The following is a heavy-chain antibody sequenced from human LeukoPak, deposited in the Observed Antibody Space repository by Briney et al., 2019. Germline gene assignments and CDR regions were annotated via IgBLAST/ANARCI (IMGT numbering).Heavy chain of an antibody. D-gene: IGHD1-1*01. CDR2: IYPGYYAT. CDR1: GHNLAAFW. V-gene: IGHV5-51*01. CDR3: VRHTYPTSPRGYLDP. J-gene: IGHJ5*02. Sequence: ESLKIPFHGPGHNLAAFWIGWVRQKPGKGLEWMGIIYPGYYATRYSPSFQDQLTISVAKSISTTYLQWNSLKASDTAIYYCVRHTYPTSPRGYLDPWGQGSLVTVSS.